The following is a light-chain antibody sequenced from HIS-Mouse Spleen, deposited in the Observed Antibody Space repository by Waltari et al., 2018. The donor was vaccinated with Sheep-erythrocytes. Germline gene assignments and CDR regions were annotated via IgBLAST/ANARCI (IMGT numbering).Light chain of an antibody. CDR3: QAWDSSTAV. J-gene: IGLJ2*01. CDR1: TSDVGGYNY. CDR2: EVS. V-gene: IGLV2-8*01. Sequence: QSALTQPPSASGSPGQSVPLSCTGTTSDVGGYNYVPWYQQHPGKAPKLMIYEVSKRPSGVPERFSGSNSGNTATLTISGTQAMDEADYYCQAWDSSTAVFGGGTKLTVL.